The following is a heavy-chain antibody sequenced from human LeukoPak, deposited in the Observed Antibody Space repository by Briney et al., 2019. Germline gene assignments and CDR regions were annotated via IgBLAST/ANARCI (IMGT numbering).Heavy chain of an antibody. V-gene: IGHV4-4*02. CDR1: GDSIGSTHW. J-gene: IGHJ2*01. Sequence: PSETLSLTCTVSGDSIGSTHWCAWVRQPPGKGLEWIGETFHSGNTNYNPSLKSRVTISVDKSKKQFSLKLTSVTAADAAVYYFALKTTVTTRYFDLWGRDSLVTVSS. CDR3: ALKTTVTTRYFDL. D-gene: IGHD4-17*01. CDR2: TFHSGNT.